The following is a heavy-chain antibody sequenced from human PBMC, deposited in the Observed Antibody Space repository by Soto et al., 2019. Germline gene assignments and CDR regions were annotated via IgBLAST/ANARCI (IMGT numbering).Heavy chain of an antibody. D-gene: IGHD3-22*01. CDR1: GGSINSGDYY. J-gene: IGHJ4*02. CDR2: LYYTGST. Sequence: SETLSLTCTVSGGSINSGDYYWSWIRQPPGKGLEWIGNLYYTGSTYYNPSLKSRVTISVDTSKKQFSLMVTSVTAADTAVYYCARYRYSDSLKEYYFDYWGQGTLVTVS. V-gene: IGHV4-30-4*01. CDR3: ARYRYSDSLKEYYFDY.